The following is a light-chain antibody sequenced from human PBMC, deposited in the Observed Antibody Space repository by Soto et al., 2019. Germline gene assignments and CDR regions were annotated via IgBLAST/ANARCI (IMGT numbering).Light chain of an antibody. CDR1: QSVSTF. J-gene: IGKJ5*01. Sequence: IVLTQSPATLSLSPGERAILSCMASQSVSTFLAWFQQKPGQAPRLLSSDASNRATGIPARFSGSGSGTDFTLTISSLEPEDFAVYYCHQRQYWPPITFGQGTRLEIK. CDR3: HQRQYWPPIT. V-gene: IGKV3-11*01. CDR2: DAS.